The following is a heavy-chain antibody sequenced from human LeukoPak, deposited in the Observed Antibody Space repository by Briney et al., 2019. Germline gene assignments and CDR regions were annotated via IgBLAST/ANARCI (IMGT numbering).Heavy chain of an antibody. CDR3: ARAEEYSSSSFDY. Sequence: QSGGSLRLSCAASGFTFSSYEMNWVRQAPGKGLEWVSYISSSGSTIYYADSVKGRFTISRDNDQNSLYLQMNSLRAEDTAVYYCARAEEYSSSSFDYWGQGTLVTVSS. D-gene: IGHD6-6*01. J-gene: IGHJ4*02. CDR2: ISSSGSTI. CDR1: GFTFSSYE. V-gene: IGHV3-48*03.